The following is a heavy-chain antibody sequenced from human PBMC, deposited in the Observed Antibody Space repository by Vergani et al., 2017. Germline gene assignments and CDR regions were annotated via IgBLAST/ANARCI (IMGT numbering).Heavy chain of an antibody. CDR2: ISFDAKVQ. J-gene: IGHJ6*03. V-gene: IGHV3-30*18. D-gene: IGHD3-10*01. Sequence: QVQLVESGGGVVQPGRSLRLSCVASGFTFSNYGMQWVRQAPGKGLEWMAVISFDAKVQYYADSVKGRFTISRDNSKNTLDLQMNSLRTQDTAVYYCAKAGSVTSGSLQYNFYMDVWGKGTTVTVS. CDR1: GFTFSNYG. CDR3: AKAGSVTSGSLQYNFYMDV.